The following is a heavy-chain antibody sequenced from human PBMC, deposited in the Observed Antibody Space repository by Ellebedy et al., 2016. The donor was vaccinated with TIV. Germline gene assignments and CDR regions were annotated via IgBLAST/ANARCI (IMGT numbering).Heavy chain of an antibody. V-gene: IGHV1-18*01. Sequence: ASVKVSCXASGYSFSTYGISWVRQAPGQGLEWVGWISAYNGNTYYAQKLQGRVTVTADISTSTAYMELRGLRSDDTAVYYCARGRYGDVWGKGATITVSS. CDR3: ARGRYGDV. D-gene: IGHD1-1*01. CDR1: GYSFSTYG. CDR2: ISAYNGNT. J-gene: IGHJ6*04.